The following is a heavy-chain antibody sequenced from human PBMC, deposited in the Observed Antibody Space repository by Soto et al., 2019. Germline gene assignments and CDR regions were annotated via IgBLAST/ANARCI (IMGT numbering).Heavy chain of an antibody. D-gene: IGHD3-22*01. CDR3: VRLVVTNYAMDV. CDR1: GFSLSTSGMC. Sequence: GSGPTLVNPTQTLTLTCTFSGFSLSTSGMCVSWIRQPPGKALEWLARIDWDDAKYYSTSLKTRLTISKDTSKNQVVLTMTNMDPVDTATYYCVRLVVTNYAMDVWGQGTAVTVSS. J-gene: IGHJ6*02. CDR2: IDWDDAK. V-gene: IGHV2-70*11.